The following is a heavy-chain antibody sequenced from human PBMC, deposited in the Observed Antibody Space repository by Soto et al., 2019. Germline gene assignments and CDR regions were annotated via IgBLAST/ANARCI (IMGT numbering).Heavy chain of an antibody. J-gene: IGHJ3*02. CDR3: ARRQTGSAFDI. V-gene: IGHV3-23*01. D-gene: IGHD2-15*01. CDR1: GFTFSSYA. CDR2: ISGGGGST. Sequence: GGSLRLSCAASGFTFSSYAMSWVRQAPGKGLEWVSAISGGGGSTYYADSVKGRFTISRDKSKNTLYLQMSSLRVEDTALYYCARRQTGSAFDIWGRGTMVTVSS.